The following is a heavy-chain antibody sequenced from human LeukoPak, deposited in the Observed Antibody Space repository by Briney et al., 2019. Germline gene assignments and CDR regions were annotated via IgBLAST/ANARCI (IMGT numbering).Heavy chain of an antibody. J-gene: IGHJ4*02. V-gene: IGHV3-21*01. CDR2: ISSSSSYI. Sequence: GGSLRLSCAASGFTLNTYTMNWVRQAPGKGLEWVSSISSSSSYIYYADSVKGRFTISRDNAKNSLYLQMSSLRAEDTAMYYCARAKQQTGEVRVGFDYWGQGTLVTVSS. CDR1: GFTLNTYT. D-gene: IGHD6-13*01. CDR3: ARAKQQTGEVRVGFDY.